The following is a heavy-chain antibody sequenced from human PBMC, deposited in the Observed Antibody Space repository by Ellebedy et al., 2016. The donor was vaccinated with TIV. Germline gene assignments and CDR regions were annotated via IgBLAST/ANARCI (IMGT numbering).Heavy chain of an antibody. CDR2: IYQDGSDQ. J-gene: IGHJ5*01. CDR3: ARRGSYGDYAVQVNSWFDS. CDR1: GFSFRSYW. V-gene: IGHV3-7*01. Sequence: GESLKISCAASGFSFRSYWMSWVRQAPGKGLEWVANIYQDGSDQYYVDSVKGRFTISRDNAKNSLFLQMNSLSVEDTAVYYCARRGSYGDYAVQVNSWFDSWGRGTLVTVSS. D-gene: IGHD4-17*01.